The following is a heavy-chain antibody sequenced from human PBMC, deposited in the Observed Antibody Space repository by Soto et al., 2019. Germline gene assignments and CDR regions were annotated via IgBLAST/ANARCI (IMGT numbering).Heavy chain of an antibody. CDR2: MSPNSGRT. J-gene: IGHJ4*02. Sequence: ASVKVSCKASGHTFSNHDINWVQQATGQGLEWMGWMSPNSGRTGYAQKFQGRVTMTRNTSSSTAYMELSSLRSDDTAVYYCARGKRYTNDYWGQGTLVTVSS. CDR3: ARGKRYTNDY. D-gene: IGHD2-2*02. V-gene: IGHV1-8*01. CDR1: GHTFSNHD.